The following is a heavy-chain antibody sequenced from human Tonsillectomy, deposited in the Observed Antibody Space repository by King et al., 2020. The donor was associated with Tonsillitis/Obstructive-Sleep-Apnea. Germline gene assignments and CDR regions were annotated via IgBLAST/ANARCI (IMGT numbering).Heavy chain of an antibody. Sequence: VQLVESGAEVKKPGASVKVSCKASGYTFTSYGISWVRQAPGQGLEWMGWISAYNGNTNYAQKLQGRVTMTTDTSTSTAYMELRSLRSDDTAVYYCARDDSGWYDGPRWKDPYFDYWGQGTLVTVSS. CDR1: GYTFTSYG. D-gene: IGHD6-19*01. J-gene: IGHJ4*02. CDR3: ARDDSGWYDGPRWKDPYFDY. CDR2: ISAYNGNT. V-gene: IGHV1-18*01.